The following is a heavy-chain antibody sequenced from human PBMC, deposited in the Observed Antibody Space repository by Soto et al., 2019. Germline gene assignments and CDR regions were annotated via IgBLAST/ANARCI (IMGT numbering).Heavy chain of an antibody. D-gene: IGHD1-26*01. CDR1: GYTFTGYY. V-gene: IGHV1-2*02. CDR3: AKNQGVELVPLATVDWFDP. J-gene: IGHJ5*02. CDR2: ISSISGSGLNK. Sequence: ASVKVSCKASGYTFTGYYMHWVRQAPGQGLEWMEWISSISGSGLNKYYADSVKGRFTISRDNSKNTVYLELSNLRAEDTAVYHCAKNQGVELVPLATVDWFDPWGQGSVVTAPQ.